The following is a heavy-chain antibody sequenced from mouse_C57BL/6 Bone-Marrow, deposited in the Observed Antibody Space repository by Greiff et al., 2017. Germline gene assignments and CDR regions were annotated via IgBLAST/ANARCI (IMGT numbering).Heavy chain of an antibody. V-gene: IGHV14-2*01. CDR1: GFNIKDYY. CDR2: IDPEDGET. Sequence: EVQLQQSGAELVKPGASVKLSCTASGFNIKDYYIHWVKQRTEQGLEWIGRIDPEDGETKYAPKFQDKATITADTSSNTAYLQLSSLTSEDTAVYYCTRSLIYYGTNYWGQGTTVTVSS. J-gene: IGHJ2*01. D-gene: IGHD1-1*01. CDR3: TRSLIYYGTNY.